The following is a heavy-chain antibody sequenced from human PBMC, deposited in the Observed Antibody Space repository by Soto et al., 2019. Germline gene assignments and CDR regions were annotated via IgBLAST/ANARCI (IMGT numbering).Heavy chain of an antibody. CDR1: GYTFTSYA. V-gene: IGHV1-3*01. D-gene: IGHD3-22*01. Sequence: QVQLVQSGAEVKKPGASEKVSCKASGYTFTSYAIHWVRQAPGQSLEWMGWINAGNGNTKYSQKFQGRVTITRDTSASTAYMELSSLRSEDTAVYYCARGDYYDIHDYWGQGTLVTVSS. CDR2: INAGNGNT. J-gene: IGHJ4*02. CDR3: ARGDYYDIHDY.